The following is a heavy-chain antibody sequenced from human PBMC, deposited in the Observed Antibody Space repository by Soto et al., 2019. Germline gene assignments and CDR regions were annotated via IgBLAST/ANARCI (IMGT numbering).Heavy chain of an antibody. CDR1: GYTFTSYD. Sequence: ASVKVSCKASGYTFTSYDIDWVRQATGQGLEWMGWMNPNDDSTIYAEKLQGRVTMTEDTSTRIVNLELRSLKSDDTAVYYCARGGYYDNNWVNLSHYCLDVWGEGTTVTVS. CDR3: ARGGYYDNNWVNLSHYCLDV. CDR2: MNPNDDST. V-gene: IGHV1-8*01. D-gene: IGHD3-16*01. J-gene: IGHJ6*02.